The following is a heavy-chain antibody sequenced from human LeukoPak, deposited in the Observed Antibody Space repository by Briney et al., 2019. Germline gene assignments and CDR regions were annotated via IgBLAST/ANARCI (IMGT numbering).Heavy chain of an antibody. CDR3: ATRRARSEGYYSHFDY. D-gene: IGHD3-22*01. J-gene: IGHJ4*02. V-gene: IGHV4-34*01. CDR1: GGSFSGYY. CDR2: INHSGST. Sequence: SETLSLTCAVYGGSFSGYYWSWIRQPPGKGLEWIGEINHSGSTNYNPSLKSRVTISVDTSKNQFPLKLSSVTAADTAVYYCATRRARSEGYYSHFDYWGQGTLVTVSS.